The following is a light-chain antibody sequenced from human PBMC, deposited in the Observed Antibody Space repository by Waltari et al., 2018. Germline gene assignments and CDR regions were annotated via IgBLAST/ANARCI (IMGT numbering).Light chain of an antibody. CDR3: QQYGSSVMYT. V-gene: IGKV3-20*01. CDR1: LRLTKRY. Sequence: VLTQSPGTLSLSPGERATLSCRASLRLTKRYLAWYQQKPGQAPRLLISGASSRAAGIPDRFTGSGSGTDYTLTISRLEPEDFAVYYCQQYGSSVMYTFGQGTRLEI. J-gene: IGKJ2*01. CDR2: GAS.